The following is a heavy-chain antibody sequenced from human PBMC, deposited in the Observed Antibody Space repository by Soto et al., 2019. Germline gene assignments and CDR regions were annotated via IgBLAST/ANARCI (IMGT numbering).Heavy chain of an antibody. CDR1: GYTFTSYD. CDR3: ARDLGSGYDPGDY. CDR2: MNPNSGTP. V-gene: IGHV1-69*13. Sequence: SVKVSCKASGYTFTSYDINWVRQATGQGLEWMGWMNPNSGTPNYGQKFQGRVTITADESTSTGFMELSSLTSEDTAIYYCARDLGSGYDPGDYWGQGTLVTVSS. J-gene: IGHJ4*02. D-gene: IGHD5-12*01.